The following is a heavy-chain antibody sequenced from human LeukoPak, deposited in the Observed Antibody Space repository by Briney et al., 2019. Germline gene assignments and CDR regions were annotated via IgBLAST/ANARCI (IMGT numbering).Heavy chain of an antibody. CDR1: GFTFTTYG. CDR3: AKRGSGYSGYEYFGY. D-gene: IGHD5-12*01. J-gene: IGHJ4*02. CDR2: ISGSGSNT. V-gene: IGHV3-23*01. Sequence: GGSLRLSCSASGFTFTTYGMAWVRQAPGKGLEWVSAISGSGSNTYYADSMKGRFTISRDNSKNTLYLQMSSLRAEDTAVYYCAKRGSGYSGYEYFGYWGQGTLVTVSS.